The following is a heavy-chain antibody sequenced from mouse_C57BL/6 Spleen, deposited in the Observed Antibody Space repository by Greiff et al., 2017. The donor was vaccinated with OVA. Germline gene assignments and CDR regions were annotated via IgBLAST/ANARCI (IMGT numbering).Heavy chain of an antibody. D-gene: IGHD1-1*01. CDR3: ARKRYYGSSYYAMDY. CDR2: IYPGSGST. Sequence: QVQLQQPGAELVKPGASVKMSCKASGYTFTSYWITWVKQRPGQGLEWIGDIYPGSGSTNYNEKFKSKATLTVDTASSTGYMQLSSLTSEDSAVYYCARKRYYGSSYYAMDYWGQGTSVTVSS. J-gene: IGHJ4*01. V-gene: IGHV1-55*01. CDR1: GYTFTSYW.